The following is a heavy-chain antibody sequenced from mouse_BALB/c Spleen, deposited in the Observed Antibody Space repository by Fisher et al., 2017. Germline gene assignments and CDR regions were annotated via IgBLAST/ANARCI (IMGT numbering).Heavy chain of an antibody. V-gene: IGHV5-12-1*01. D-gene: IGHD6-1*01. J-gene: IGHJ4*01. Sequence: RFTISRDNAKNTLYLQMSSLKSEDTAMYYCARLPASREGLDYWGQGTSVTVSS. CDR3: ARLPASREGLDY.